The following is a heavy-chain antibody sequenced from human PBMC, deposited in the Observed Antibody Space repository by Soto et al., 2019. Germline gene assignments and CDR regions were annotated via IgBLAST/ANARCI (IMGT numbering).Heavy chain of an antibody. CDR1: GFTFSSYA. J-gene: IGHJ6*02. CDR2: ISYDGSNK. D-gene: IGHD6-19*01. V-gene: IGHV3-30-3*01. Sequence: GGSLRLSCAASGFTFSSYAMHWVRQAPGKGLEWVAVISYDGSNKYYADSVKGRFTISRDNSKNTLYLQMNSLRAEDTAVYYCARDLEVAGIWSYYYYGMDVWGQGTTVTVSS. CDR3: ARDLEVAGIWSYYYYGMDV.